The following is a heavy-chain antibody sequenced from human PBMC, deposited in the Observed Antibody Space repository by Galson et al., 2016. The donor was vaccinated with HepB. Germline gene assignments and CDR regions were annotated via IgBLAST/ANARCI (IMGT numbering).Heavy chain of an antibody. CDR2: ITGSGGST. J-gene: IGHJ6*02. V-gene: IGHV3-23*01. D-gene: IGHD4-17*01. Sequence: SLRLSCAVSGFTFTSYSMTWVRQAPGKGLEWVSAITGSGGSTFHTSSVKGRFTISRDNSKNTLYLQMNDLRVDDTAVYYCARDGGVNGYGVYYYYYAMDVWGQGTTVTVPS. CDR1: GFTFTSYS. CDR3: ARDGGVNGYGVYYYYYAMDV.